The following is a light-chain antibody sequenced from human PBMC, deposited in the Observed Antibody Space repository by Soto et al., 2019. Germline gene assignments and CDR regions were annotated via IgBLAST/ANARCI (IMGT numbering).Light chain of an antibody. V-gene: IGKV4-1*01. CDR1: QSILYRSNGKDY. J-gene: IGKJ4*01. CDR2: WAS. CDR3: QQFFTTPLT. Sequence: DIVMTQSPDSLSVSLGERATINCKPSQSILYRSNGKDYLAWYQQKPGHPPKLLIYWASTRESGVPDRFSGSGSGTDFTLTISSLQAEDVAVYYWQQFFTTPLTFGGGTRVEI.